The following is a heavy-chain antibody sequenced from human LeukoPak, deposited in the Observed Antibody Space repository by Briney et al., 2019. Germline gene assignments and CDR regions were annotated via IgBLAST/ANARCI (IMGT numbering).Heavy chain of an antibody. V-gene: IGHV4-39*01. J-gene: IGHJ5*02. CDR2: IYYSGST. CDR3: ARRVATAYNWFDP. Sequence: SETLSLTCTVSGGSISSSSYYWGWIRQTPGKGLEWIGSIYYSGSTYYNPSLKSRVTISVDTSKNQFSLKLSSVTAADTAVYYCARRVATAYNWFDPWGQGTLVTVSS. CDR1: GGSISSSSYY. D-gene: IGHD5-12*01.